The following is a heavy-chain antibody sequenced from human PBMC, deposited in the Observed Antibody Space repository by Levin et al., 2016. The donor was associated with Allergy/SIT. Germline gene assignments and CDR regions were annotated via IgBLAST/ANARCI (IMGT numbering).Heavy chain of an antibody. CDR2: IYNSEAT. J-gene: IGHJ4*02. Sequence: GSLRLSCTVSGDSISGSYWSWVRQPPGKGLEWIAYIYNSEATNYNSFLKGRVAISFDTSKNQFSMNLHSVTAADTAVYYCTKGPPFDHWGQGILVTVSS. CDR1: GDSISGSY. CDR3: TKGPPFDH. V-gene: IGHV4-59*03. D-gene: IGHD2-8*01.